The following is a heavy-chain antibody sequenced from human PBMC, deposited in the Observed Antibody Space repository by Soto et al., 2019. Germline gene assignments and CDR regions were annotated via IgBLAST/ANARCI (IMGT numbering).Heavy chain of an antibody. J-gene: IGHJ3*02. CDR3: ATAGITGTHDAFDI. Sequence: QVQLVQSGAEVTKPGASVKVSCKASGYPFTGYYMHWVRQDPGQGLEWMGWINPNSGGTNYAPKFQGWVTRTRDTSISTAYMELSRLRSDDTAVYYCATAGITGTHDAFDIGGQVTIGTVSS. V-gene: IGHV1-2*04. CDR1: GYPFTGYY. D-gene: IGHD1-7*01. CDR2: INPNSGGT.